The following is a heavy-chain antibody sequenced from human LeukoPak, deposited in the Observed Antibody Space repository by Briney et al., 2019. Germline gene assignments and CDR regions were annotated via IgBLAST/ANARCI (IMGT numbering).Heavy chain of an antibody. V-gene: IGHV4-4*07. D-gene: IGHD2-21*01. CDR2: IYPNGTT. J-gene: IGHJ5*02. Sequence: SETLSLTRTVSGESKSGKYWNWIRQPAGKGLEWIGRIYPNGTTNYKPSLESRVTMSIDTSKNQFSLRLTSVTTADTAVYYCGRQNCGDPSCSVAWFGPRGQGALVTGSS. CDR1: GESKSGKY. CDR3: GRQNCGDPSCSVAWFGP.